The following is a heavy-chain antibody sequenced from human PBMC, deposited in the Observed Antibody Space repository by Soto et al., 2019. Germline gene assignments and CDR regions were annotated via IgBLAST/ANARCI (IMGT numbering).Heavy chain of an antibody. CDR3: ARQVVTVTTPRKNWFDP. CDR1: GAPISSNDYY. V-gene: IGHV4-39*01. D-gene: IGHD4-17*01. J-gene: IGHJ5*02. CDR2: IYYSGST. Sequence: PSETLSLTCSVSGAPISSNDYYWGWIRQPPGKGLEWIGSIYYSGSTYYNPSLKSRVTISVDTSKNQFSLKLNSVTAADTAMYYCARQVVTVTTPRKNWFDPWGQGPLVTVSS.